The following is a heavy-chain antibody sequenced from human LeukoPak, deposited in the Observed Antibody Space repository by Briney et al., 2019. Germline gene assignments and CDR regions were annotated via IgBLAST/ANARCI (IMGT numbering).Heavy chain of an antibody. Sequence: ASVKVSCKASGYTFTNYDINWVRQVPGQGLEWMGLISAYNGNTNYAQKLQGRVTMTTETSTSTAYMELRSLRSDDTAVYYCAREGPYLYYLDYWGQGTLVTVSS. CDR2: ISAYNGNT. CDR3: AREGPYLYYLDY. V-gene: IGHV1-18*01. J-gene: IGHJ4*02. CDR1: GYTFTNYD. D-gene: IGHD2-21*01.